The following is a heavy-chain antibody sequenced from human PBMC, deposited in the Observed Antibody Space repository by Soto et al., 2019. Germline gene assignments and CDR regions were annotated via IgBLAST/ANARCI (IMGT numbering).Heavy chain of an antibody. CDR1: GYTFTSYY. V-gene: IGHV1-46*01. CDR2: INPSGGST. CDR3: ARSQYDILTGYQTYYYYYGMDV. D-gene: IGHD3-9*01. Sequence: GASVKVSCKASGYTFTSYYMHWVRQAPGQGLEWMGIINPSGGSTSYAQKFQGRVTMTRDTSTSTVYMELSSLRSEDTAVYYCARSQYDILTGYQTYYYYYGMDVWGQGTTVTVSS. J-gene: IGHJ6*02.